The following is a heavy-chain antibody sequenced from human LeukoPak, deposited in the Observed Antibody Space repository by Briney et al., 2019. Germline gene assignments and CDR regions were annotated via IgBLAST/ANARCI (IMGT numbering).Heavy chain of an antibody. J-gene: IGHJ5*01. D-gene: IGHD6-19*01. CDR3: AREKGSGSGWFGY. CDR1: GLSFSIYS. CDR2: ISGIRNLT. Sequence: PGGSLRLSCVASGLSFSIYSMNWVRQAPGKGLEWVSYISGIRNLTYYADSVKGRFTISRDYAKNSLYLQMDSLRDEDTAVYYCAREKGSGSGWFGYWGQGLLVTVPS. V-gene: IGHV3-48*02.